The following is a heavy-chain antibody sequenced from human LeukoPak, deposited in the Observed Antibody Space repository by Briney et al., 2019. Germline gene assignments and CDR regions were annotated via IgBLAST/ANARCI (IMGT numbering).Heavy chain of an antibody. D-gene: IGHD5-18*01. Sequence: PGGSLRLSCAASGFTFSSYNMNWVRQAPGKGLEWVSAISGSSGSTYYADSVKGRFTISRDNSKNTLYLQMNSLRAEDTAVYYCAKVAGYSYVGVYYFDYWGQGTLVTVSS. V-gene: IGHV3-23*01. J-gene: IGHJ4*02. CDR2: ISGSSGST. CDR3: AKVAGYSYVGVYYFDY. CDR1: GFTFSSYN.